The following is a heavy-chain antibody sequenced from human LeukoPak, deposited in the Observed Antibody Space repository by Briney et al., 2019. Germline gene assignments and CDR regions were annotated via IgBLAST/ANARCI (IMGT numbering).Heavy chain of an antibody. D-gene: IGHD6-13*01. J-gene: IGHJ4*02. CDR1: GGSISSYY. CDR2: IYTSGST. CDR3: ARGGSSWYNGPFDY. V-gene: IGHV4-4*07. Sequence: RPSEALSLTCTVSGGSISSYYWSWIRQSAEKGLEWIGRIYTSGSTDYNPSLKSRVTMSVDTSNNQFSLRVTSVTAADTAVYYCARGGSSWYNGPFDYWGQGTLVTVSS.